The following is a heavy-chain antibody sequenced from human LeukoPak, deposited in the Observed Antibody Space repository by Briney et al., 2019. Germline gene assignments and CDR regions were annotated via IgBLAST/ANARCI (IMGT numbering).Heavy chain of an antibody. Sequence: ASVKVSCKASGGTFNSYAINWVRQAPGQGLEWMGRIIPMFDLANYAQRFQGRVTITADKSTNTAYMELSSLRSEDTAVYYCARERYGSGTYGFDYWGQGTLVTVSS. CDR2: IIPMFDLA. V-gene: IGHV1-69*04. CDR3: ARERYGSGTYGFDY. J-gene: IGHJ4*02. CDR1: GGTFNSYA. D-gene: IGHD3-10*01.